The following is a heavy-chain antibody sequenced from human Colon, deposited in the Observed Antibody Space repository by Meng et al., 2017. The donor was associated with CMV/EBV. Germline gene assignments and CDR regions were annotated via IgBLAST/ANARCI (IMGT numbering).Heavy chain of an antibody. D-gene: IGHD6-6*01. CDR1: GFTFSSYA. J-gene: IGHJ4*02. V-gene: IGHV3-23*03. CDR2: IYSGGSSP. Sequence: ASGFTFSSYAMNWVRQAPGKGLEWFSVIYSGGSSPYYADSVKGRFTISRDNSKNTLYLQMNSLRSEDTAVYYCAKGSGVRSSHFDYWGQGTLVTVSS. CDR3: AKGSGVRSSHFDY.